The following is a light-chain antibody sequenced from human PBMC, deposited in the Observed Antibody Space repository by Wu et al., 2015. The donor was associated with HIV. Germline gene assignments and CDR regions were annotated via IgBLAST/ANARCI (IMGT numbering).Light chain of an antibody. CDR3: QKYNSVPLS. CDR1: QDINSY. CDR2: AAS. V-gene: IGKV1-27*01. J-gene: IGKJ2*03. Sequence: DIQMTQSPSSLSTSVGDRVTITCRANQDINSYLAWYQQKPGKVPNLLIYAASTLHSGVSSRFSGNGSGTEFTLTISSLQPDDVATYYCQKYNSVPLSFGQGTKVEIK.